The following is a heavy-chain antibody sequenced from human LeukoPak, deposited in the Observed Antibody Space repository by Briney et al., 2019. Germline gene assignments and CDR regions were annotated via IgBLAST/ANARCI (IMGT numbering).Heavy chain of an antibody. CDR2: IRYVGSDK. Sequence: GGSLRLSCAASGFTFSNYGMHWVRQAPGKGLEWVAVIRYVGSDKYYADSVKGRFTISRDNSQNTMYLQMNSLRAEDTAVYYCARDLVVVVVGNWFDPWGQGTLVTVSS. V-gene: IGHV3-30*12. CDR3: ARDLVVVVVGNWFDP. J-gene: IGHJ5*02. CDR1: GFTFSNYG. D-gene: IGHD2-2*01.